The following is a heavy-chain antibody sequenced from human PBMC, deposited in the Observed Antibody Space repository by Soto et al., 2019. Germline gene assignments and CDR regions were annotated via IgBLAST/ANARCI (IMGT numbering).Heavy chain of an antibody. D-gene: IGHD3-22*01. CDR3: ARDYCKYYDSSGYYRSPAY. CDR1: GFTFSSYA. J-gene: IGHJ4*02. Sequence: PGGSLRLSCAASGFTFSSYAMYWVRQAPGKGLEWVAVISYDGSNEYYADSVKGRFSISRDNSKNTLYLQMNSLRAEDTAVYYCARDYCKYYDSSGYYRSPAYWGQGTLVTVSS. CDR2: ISYDGSNE. V-gene: IGHV3-30*03.